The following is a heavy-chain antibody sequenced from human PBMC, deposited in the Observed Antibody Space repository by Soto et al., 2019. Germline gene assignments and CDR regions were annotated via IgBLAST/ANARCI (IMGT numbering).Heavy chain of an antibody. CDR3: ADLSRYCTSSNCD. CDR2: IGTSAST. J-gene: IGHJ4*02. CDR1: GFTFSSYS. V-gene: IGHV3-23*01. Sequence: DVRLLESGGGLVQPGGSLRLSCAASGFTFSSYSMSWVRQAPGKGLEWVSTIGTSASTYYGDSVRGRFTISRDNSRNTLYPQMNSLRAEDTAVYYCADLSRYCTSSNCDWGQGTLVTVSS. D-gene: IGHD2-2*01.